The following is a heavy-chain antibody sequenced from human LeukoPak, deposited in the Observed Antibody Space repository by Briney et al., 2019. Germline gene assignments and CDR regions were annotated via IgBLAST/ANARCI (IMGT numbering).Heavy chain of an antibody. Sequence: ASVKVSCKASGYTFTSYGINWVRQATGQGFEWMGWMNPNSGNTGYAQKFQGRATMTRNTSISTAYMELSSLRSEDTAVYYCARGEVEMATMDIDYWGQGTLVTVSS. J-gene: IGHJ4*02. CDR1: GYTFTSYG. CDR2: MNPNSGNT. CDR3: ARGEVEMATMDIDY. D-gene: IGHD5-24*01. V-gene: IGHV1-8*01.